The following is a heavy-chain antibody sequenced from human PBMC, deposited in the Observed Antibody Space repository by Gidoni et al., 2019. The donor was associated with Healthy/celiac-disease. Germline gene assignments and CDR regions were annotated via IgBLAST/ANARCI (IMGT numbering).Heavy chain of an antibody. CDR1: GRSISSSSYY. V-gene: IGHV4-39*01. J-gene: IGHJ4*02. Sequence: QLQLQESGPGLVKPSATLSLTCTVPGRSISSSSYYWGWIRQPPGKGLEWSGSIYYSGSTYYNPDLKSRVTISVDTSKNQFSVKLSSVTAADTAVYYCARSIRSSSNFDYWGQGTLVTVSS. CDR3: ARSIRSSSNFDY. D-gene: IGHD6-13*01. CDR2: IYYSGST.